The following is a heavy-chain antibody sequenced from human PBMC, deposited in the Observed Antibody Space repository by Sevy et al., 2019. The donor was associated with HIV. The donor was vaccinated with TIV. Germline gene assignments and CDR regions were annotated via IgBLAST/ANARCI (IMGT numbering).Heavy chain of an antibody. Sequence: GGSLRLSCAASGFTFSNAWMSWVRQAPGKGLEWVGRIKSKTDGGTTDYAAPVKGRFTISSDDSKNTLYLQMNSLTTEDTAVYYCSSGRQGVTMVRGGSITRDDAFDIWGQGTMVTVSS. J-gene: IGHJ3*02. D-gene: IGHD3-10*01. CDR1: GFTFSNAW. CDR2: IKSKTDGGTT. CDR3: SSGRQGVTMVRGGSITRDDAFDI. V-gene: IGHV3-15*01.